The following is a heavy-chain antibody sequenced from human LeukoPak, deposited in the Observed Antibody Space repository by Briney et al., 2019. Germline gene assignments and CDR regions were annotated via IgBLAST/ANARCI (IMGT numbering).Heavy chain of an antibody. J-gene: IGHJ4*02. CDR2: IYYSGST. Sequence: SETLSLTCTVSGGSISSYYWSWIRQPPGKGLEWIGYIYYSGSTNYNPSHKSRVTISVDTSKNQFSLKLSSVTAADTAVYYCARSNDSMWLFLLAFDYWGQGTLVTVSS. D-gene: IGHD3-22*01. V-gene: IGHV4-59*01. CDR3: ARSNDSMWLFLLAFDY. CDR1: GGSISSYY.